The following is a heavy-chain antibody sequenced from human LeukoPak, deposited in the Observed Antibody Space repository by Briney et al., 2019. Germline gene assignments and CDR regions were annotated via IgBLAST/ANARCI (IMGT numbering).Heavy chain of an antibody. CDR2: IWYDGSNK. J-gene: IGHJ6*02. D-gene: IGHD3-10*01. V-gene: IGHV3-33*08. Sequence: GRSLRLSCAASGFTFSSYGMHWVRQAPGKGLEWVAVIWYDGSNKYYADSVKGRFTISRDNSKNTLYLQMNSLRAEDTAVYYCARDNTMVRGVIIPTYYYYGMDVWGQGTTVTVSS. CDR3: ARDNTMVRGVIIPTYYYYGMDV. CDR1: GFTFSSYG.